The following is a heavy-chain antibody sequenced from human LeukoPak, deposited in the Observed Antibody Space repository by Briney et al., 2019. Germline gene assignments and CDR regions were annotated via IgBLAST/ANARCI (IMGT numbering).Heavy chain of an antibody. CDR1: GGTFSSYA. CDR3: VVAVDGEKYYFDY. D-gene: IGHD6-19*01. Sequence: VASVKVSCRASGGTFSSYAISWVRQAPGQGLEWMGGIIPIFGTANYAQKFQGRVTITADESTSTAYMELSSLRSEDTAVYYCVVAVDGEKYYFDYWGQGTLVTVSS. J-gene: IGHJ4*02. V-gene: IGHV1-69*13. CDR2: IIPIFGTA.